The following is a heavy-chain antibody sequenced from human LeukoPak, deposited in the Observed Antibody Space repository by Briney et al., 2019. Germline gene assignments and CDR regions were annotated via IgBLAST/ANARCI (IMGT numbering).Heavy chain of an antibody. Sequence: SETLSLTCAVYGGSFSGYHWTWVRQSPGKGREWIGDINASGSTDYNPSLKRRLTISVDTSKNQFSLKLRSVTAADTAVYYCARGRHDITMIVVVMTSVSYYLDVWGKGTTVTVSS. CDR1: GGSFSGYH. CDR3: ARGRHDITMIVVVMTSVSYYLDV. D-gene: IGHD3-22*01. V-gene: IGHV4-34*01. CDR2: INASGST. J-gene: IGHJ6*03.